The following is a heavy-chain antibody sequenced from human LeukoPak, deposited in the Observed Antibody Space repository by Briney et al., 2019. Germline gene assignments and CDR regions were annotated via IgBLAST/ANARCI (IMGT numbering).Heavy chain of an antibody. CDR2: IKQDGSVI. CDR3: AGDEGWTFDI. D-gene: IGHD5-24*01. CDR1: GFSFSPHW. Sequence: GGSLRLSCAASGFSFSPHWMSWFRQAPGKGLEWVALIKQDGSVIHYVDSVKGRFTISRDNAKSSLSLQMNSLRADDTAVYYCAGDEGWTFDIWGQGTKVTVSS. J-gene: IGHJ3*02. V-gene: IGHV3-7*01.